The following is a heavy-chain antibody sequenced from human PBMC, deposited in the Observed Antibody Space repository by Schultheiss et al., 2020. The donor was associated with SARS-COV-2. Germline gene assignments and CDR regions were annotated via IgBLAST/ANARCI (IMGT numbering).Heavy chain of an antibody. J-gene: IGHJ6*02. V-gene: IGHV4-59*12. CDR2: IYYSGST. Sequence: SETLSLTRTVSGGSISSYYWGWIRQPPGKGLEWIGSIYYSGSTNYNPSLKSRVTMSVDTSKNQFSLKLSSVTAADTAVYYCARGGRTRHNYYYGMDVWGQGTTVTVSS. CDR3: ARGGRTRHNYYYGMDV. CDR1: GGSISSYY. D-gene: IGHD6-6*01.